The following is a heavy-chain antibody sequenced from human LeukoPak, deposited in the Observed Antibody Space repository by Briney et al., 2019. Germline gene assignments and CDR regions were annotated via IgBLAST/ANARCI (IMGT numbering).Heavy chain of an antibody. D-gene: IGHD2-21*02. V-gene: IGHV1-18*01. CDR1: GYTFTSYG. Sequence: ASVKVSCKAYGYTFTSYGISWVRQAPGQGLEWMGWISAYNGNTNYAQKLQGRVTMTTDTSTSTAYMELSSLRSEDTAVYYCARGAYCGGDCYSGWFDPWGQGTLVTVSS. CDR3: ARGAYCGGDCYSGWFDP. CDR2: ISAYNGNT. J-gene: IGHJ5*02.